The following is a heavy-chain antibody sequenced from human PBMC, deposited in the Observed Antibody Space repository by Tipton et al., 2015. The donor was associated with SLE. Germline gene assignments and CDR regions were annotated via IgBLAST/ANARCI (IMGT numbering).Heavy chain of an antibody. CDR2: VSYDGSFT. J-gene: IGHJ4*02. Sequence: SLRLSCAASGFTFSSYSMHWVRQAPGKGLEWVAVVSYDGSFTYYADSVKDRFTVSRDNSKNTLYLQMKGLRPEDTAVYYCARGGDDASGGAESHWGQGTLATVSS. CDR1: GFTFSSYS. D-gene: IGHD5-12*01. V-gene: IGHV3-30*14. CDR3: ARGGDDASGGAESH.